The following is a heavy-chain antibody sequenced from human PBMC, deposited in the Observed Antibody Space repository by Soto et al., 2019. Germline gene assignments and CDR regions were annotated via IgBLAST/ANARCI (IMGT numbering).Heavy chain of an antibody. CDR2: MNPNSGNT. J-gene: IGHJ4*02. D-gene: IGHD3-10*01. CDR1: GYTFTSYD. Sequence: ASVKVSCKASGYTFTSYDVNWVRQAPGQGLEWMGWMNPNSGNTAYAQKFQDRVTMTRNTSVSTAYMELTAADTAVYYCARRGPTYYYGSGSDLYFDYWGQGTLVTVSS. V-gene: IGHV1-8*01. CDR3: ARRGPTYYYGSGSDLYFDY.